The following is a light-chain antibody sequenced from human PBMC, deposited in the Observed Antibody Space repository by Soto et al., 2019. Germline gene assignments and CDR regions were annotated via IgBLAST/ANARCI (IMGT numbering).Light chain of an antibody. V-gene: IGLV1-47*01. Sequence: QSVLTQPPSASETPGQRVTISCSGSSSNIGSNYVYWYQQLPGTAPKLLIYKNNQRPSGVPDRFSGSESGTSASLAISGLRSEDEADYYCAAWDDSLSGHVVFGGGTKLTVL. CDR2: KNN. J-gene: IGLJ2*01. CDR3: AAWDDSLSGHVV. CDR1: SSNIGSNY.